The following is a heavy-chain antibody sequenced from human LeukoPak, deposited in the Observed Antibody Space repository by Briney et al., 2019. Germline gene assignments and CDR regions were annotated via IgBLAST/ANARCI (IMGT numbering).Heavy chain of an antibody. J-gene: IGHJ5*02. CDR2: ISYDGSNK. D-gene: IGHD6-19*01. Sequence: PGRSLRLSCAASGFTFSSCAMHWVRQAPGKGLEWVAVISYDGSNKYYADSVKGRFTISRDNSKNTLYLQMNSLRAEDTAVYYCARGLSPIAVAGTGRYNWFDPWGQGTLVTVSS. CDR3: ARGLSPIAVAGTGRYNWFDP. V-gene: IGHV3-30*04. CDR1: GFTFSSCA.